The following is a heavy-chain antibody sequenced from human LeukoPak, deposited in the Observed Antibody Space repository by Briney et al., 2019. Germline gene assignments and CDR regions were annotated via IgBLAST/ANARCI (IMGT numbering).Heavy chain of an antibody. J-gene: IGHJ4*02. CDR3: ARASDRLQPPDY. Sequence: PSETLSLTCTGSGGSISNYYWTWIRQPPGQGLEWIGYIYYSGSTNYNPSLKSRVTISVDTSKNQFSLKLSSVTAADTAMYYCARASDRLQPPDYWGQGTLVTVFS. CDR2: IYYSGST. CDR1: GGSISNYY. D-gene: IGHD4-11*01. V-gene: IGHV4-59*01.